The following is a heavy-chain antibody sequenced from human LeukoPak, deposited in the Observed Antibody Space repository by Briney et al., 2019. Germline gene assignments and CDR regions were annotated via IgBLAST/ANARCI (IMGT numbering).Heavy chain of an antibody. Sequence: ASVKVSCKASGYTFTGYYMYWVRQAPGQGLEWMGRINPNSGGTNYAQKFQGRVTMTRDTSISTAYMELSRPRSDDTAVYYCARELLGSSSRTWGQGTLVTVSS. CDR3: ARELLGSSSRT. CDR2: INPNSGGT. CDR1: GYTFTGYY. J-gene: IGHJ5*02. D-gene: IGHD7-27*01. V-gene: IGHV1-2*06.